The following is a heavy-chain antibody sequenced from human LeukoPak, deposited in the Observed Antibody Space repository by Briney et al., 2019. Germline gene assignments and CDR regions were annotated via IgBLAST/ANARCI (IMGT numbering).Heavy chain of an antibody. Sequence: SETLSLTCAVYGGSFSGYYWSWIRQPPVKGLEWIREINHSGSTNYNPSLKSRVTISVDTSKNQFSLKLSSVTAADTAVYYCARASTSIAAAGTSLDYWGQGTLVTVSS. CDR3: ARASTSIAAAGTSLDY. J-gene: IGHJ4*02. D-gene: IGHD6-13*01. V-gene: IGHV4-34*01. CDR1: GGSFSGYY. CDR2: INHSGST.